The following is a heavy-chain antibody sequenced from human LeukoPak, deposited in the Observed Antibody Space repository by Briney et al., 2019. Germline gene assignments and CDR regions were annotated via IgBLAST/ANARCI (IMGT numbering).Heavy chain of an antibody. D-gene: IGHD6-19*01. J-gene: IGHJ6*02. CDR3: ARDRIAVAGTGYYYYGMDV. CDR1: GGSISSYY. CDR2: IYYSGST. Sequence: KASEALSLTCTVSGGSISSYYWSWIRQPPGKGLEWIGYIYYSGSTNYNPSLESRVTISVDTSKNQFSLKLSSVTAADTAVYYCARDRIAVAGTGYYYYGMDVWGQGTTVIVSS. V-gene: IGHV4-59*01.